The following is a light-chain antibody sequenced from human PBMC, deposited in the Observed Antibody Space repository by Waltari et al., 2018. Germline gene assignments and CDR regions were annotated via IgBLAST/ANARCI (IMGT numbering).Light chain of an antibody. CDR2: DAS. CDR1: QSVSSY. V-gene: IGKV3-11*01. Sequence: EIVLTQSPAPLSLSPGERATLSCRASQSVSSYLAWYQQNPGQAPRLLIYDASNRATGIPARFSGSGSGTDFTLTISSLEPEDFAVYYCQQRSNWPRTFGQGTKVEIK. CDR3: QQRSNWPRT. J-gene: IGKJ1*01.